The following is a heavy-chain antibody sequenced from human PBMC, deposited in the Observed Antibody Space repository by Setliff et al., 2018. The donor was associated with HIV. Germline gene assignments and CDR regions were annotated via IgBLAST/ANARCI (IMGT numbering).Heavy chain of an antibody. J-gene: IGHJ4*02. CDR2: INPKSDGT. CDR3: ASAYYYDSSDGHGAFDY. V-gene: IGHV1-2*04. Sequence: GASVKVSCKASGYSFTDYYIHWVRQAPGQGLEWMGWINPKSDGTNYAQKFQGWITMTRDTSISTAYMELSRLRSDDTAVYYCASAYYYDSSDGHGAFDYWGQGTLVTVSS. D-gene: IGHD3-22*01. CDR1: GYSFTDYY.